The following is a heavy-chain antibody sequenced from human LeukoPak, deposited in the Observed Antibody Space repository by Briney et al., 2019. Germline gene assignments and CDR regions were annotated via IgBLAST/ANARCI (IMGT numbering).Heavy chain of an antibody. CDR1: GFAFSSYA. Sequence: GGSLRLSCAASGFAFSSYAMSWVRQAPGKGLEWVSAISGSGGSTYYADSVKGRFTISRDNSKNTLYLQMNSLRAEDTAVYYCAKDGSPYDFWSGYYDPFDYWGQGTLVTVSS. V-gene: IGHV3-23*01. J-gene: IGHJ4*02. CDR3: AKDGSPYDFWSGYYDPFDY. CDR2: ISGSGGST. D-gene: IGHD3-3*01.